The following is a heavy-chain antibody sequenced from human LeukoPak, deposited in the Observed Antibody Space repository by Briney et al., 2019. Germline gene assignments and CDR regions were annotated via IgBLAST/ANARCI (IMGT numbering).Heavy chain of an antibody. D-gene: IGHD5-12*01. CDR3: ASGVAPFAGAFDI. V-gene: IGHV4-34*01. J-gene: IGHJ3*02. CDR1: GGSFSGYY. Sequence: PSETLSLTCAVYGGSFSGYYWSWIRQPPGKGLEWIGEINHSGSTNYNPSLKSRVTMSVDTSKNQFSLKLSSVTAADTAVYYCASGVAPFAGAFDIWGQGTMVTVSS. CDR2: INHSGST.